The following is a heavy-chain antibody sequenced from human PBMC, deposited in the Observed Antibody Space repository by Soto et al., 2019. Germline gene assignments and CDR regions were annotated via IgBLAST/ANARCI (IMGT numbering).Heavy chain of an antibody. D-gene: IGHD3-10*02. CDR2: IYSSGNT. Sequence: SETLSLTCTVSGVSISSGNSHWNWIRQHPGRGLEWIGSIYSSGNTYYSPAPMSRLLISTDTSKNRLSLTLTSVTAADTAVYYCARVYSNSKNYYFPGWFDPWGRGTLVTVSS. V-gene: IGHV4-31*03. J-gene: IGHJ5*02. CDR3: ARVYSNSKNYYFPGWFDP. CDR1: GVSISSGNSH.